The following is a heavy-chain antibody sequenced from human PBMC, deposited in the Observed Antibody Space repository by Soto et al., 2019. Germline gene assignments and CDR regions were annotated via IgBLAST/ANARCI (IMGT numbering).Heavy chain of an antibody. D-gene: IGHD1-1*01. V-gene: IGHV4-4*02. CDR2: IYHSGST. J-gene: IGHJ4*02. Sequence: QVQLQESGPGLVQPSGTLSLTCAVSGGSITTDNWWSWVRQPPGKGLQWIGEIYHSGSTNYSPSRESRVTISVDKSKNQFSLKLRSVTAADTAVYYCASRTGNRPYWGPGTLVTVSS. CDR3: ASRTGNRPY. CDR1: GGSITTDNW.